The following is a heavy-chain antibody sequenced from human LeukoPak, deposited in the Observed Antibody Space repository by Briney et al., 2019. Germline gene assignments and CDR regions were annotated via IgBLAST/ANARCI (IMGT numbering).Heavy chain of an antibody. D-gene: IGHD4-17*01. J-gene: IGHJ4*02. CDR3: ARADPVTMYYFDY. V-gene: IGHV4-34*01. CDR2: INHSGST. CDR1: GGSFSGYY. Sequence: SETLSLTCAVYGGSFSGYYWSWIRQPPGKGLEWIGEINHSGSTNYNPSPKSRVTISVDTSKNQFSLKLSSVTAADTAVYYCARADPVTMYYFDYWGQGTLVTVSS.